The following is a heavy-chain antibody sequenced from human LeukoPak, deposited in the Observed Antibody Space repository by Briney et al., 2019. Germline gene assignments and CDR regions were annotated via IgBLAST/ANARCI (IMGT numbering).Heavy chain of an antibody. D-gene: IGHD6-13*01. CDR2: ISSGSSYI. CDR3: ARVDFEQLGRPFDY. CDR1: GFTFNTYS. V-gene: IGHV3-21*01. J-gene: IGHJ4*02. Sequence: GGSLRLSCAASGFTFNTYSMNWVRQAPGKGLEWVSSISSGSSYIYYADSVKGRFTISRDNAKNSLYLQMHSLRAEDTAVYYCARVDFEQLGRPFDYWGQGTLVTVSS.